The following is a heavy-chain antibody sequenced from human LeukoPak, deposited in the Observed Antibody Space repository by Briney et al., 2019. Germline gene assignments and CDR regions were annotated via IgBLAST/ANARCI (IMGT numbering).Heavy chain of an antibody. V-gene: IGHV3-30*02. Sequence: GGSLRLSCAASGFTFSSYGMHWVRQAPGKGLEWVAFIRYDGSNKYYADSVKGRFTISRDNAKNSLYLQMNSLRAEDTAVYYCARAGYYYDSSGYPRWFDPWGQGTLVTVSS. CDR1: GFTFSSYG. CDR3: ARAGYYYDSSGYPRWFDP. J-gene: IGHJ5*02. D-gene: IGHD3-22*01. CDR2: IRYDGSNK.